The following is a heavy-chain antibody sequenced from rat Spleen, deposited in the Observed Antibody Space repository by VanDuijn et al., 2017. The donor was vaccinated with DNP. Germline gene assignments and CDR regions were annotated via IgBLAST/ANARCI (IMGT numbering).Heavy chain of an antibody. D-gene: IGHD1-12*02. CDR1: GYSISSNY. CDR2: ISYSGST. Sequence: EVQLQESGPGLVKPSQSLSLTCSVTGYSISSNYWGWIRKFPGNKMELIGHISYSGSTSYNPSLKSRISITRDTSKNQFFLQLNSVTTEDTATYYCASYYYDGYYAMDAWGQGTSVTVSS. V-gene: IGHV3-1*01. J-gene: IGHJ4*01. CDR3: ASYYYDGYYAMDA.